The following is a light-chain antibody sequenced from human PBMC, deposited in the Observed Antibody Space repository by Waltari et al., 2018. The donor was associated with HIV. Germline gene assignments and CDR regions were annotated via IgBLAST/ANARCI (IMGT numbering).Light chain of an antibody. Sequence: QSALTQPASVSGSPGQSITISCPGASSDVGCYHCLSWYQQHPGKAPRLIIYEVTNRPSGVSNRFFGSKSANTASLTISGLQADDEADYYCSYTGTNSLHFGGGTKVTVL. CDR2: EVT. CDR1: SSDVGCYHC. V-gene: IGLV2-14*01. J-gene: IGLJ2*01. CDR3: CSYTGTNSLH.